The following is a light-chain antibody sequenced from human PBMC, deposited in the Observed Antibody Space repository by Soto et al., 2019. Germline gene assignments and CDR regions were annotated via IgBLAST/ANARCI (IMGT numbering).Light chain of an antibody. J-gene: IGKJ4*01. CDR2: AAS. Sequence: DIQMTQSPSSLSAYVGDRVTITCRASQGIRDELGWYQQKPGKAPKRLIYAASSLQSGVPSRFSGSGSGTEFTLTISSLQPEDFATYYCLQHNSYPLTFGGGTKVEIK. CDR1: QGIRDE. V-gene: IGKV1-17*01. CDR3: LQHNSYPLT.